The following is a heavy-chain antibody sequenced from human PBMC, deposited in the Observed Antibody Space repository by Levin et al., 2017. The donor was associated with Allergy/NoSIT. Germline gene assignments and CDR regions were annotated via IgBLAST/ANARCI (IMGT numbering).Heavy chain of an antibody. D-gene: IGHD3-10*01. Sequence: KVSCKASGYSFTTYWIGWVRQMPGKGLEWMGIVHPGDSDTRYSPSFQGQVTISADKSISTAYLQWRSLKASDTAMYYCARDPGGDFDYWGQGTLVTVSS. J-gene: IGHJ4*02. CDR2: VHPGDSDT. V-gene: IGHV5-51*01. CDR3: ARDPGGDFDY. CDR1: GYSFTTYW.